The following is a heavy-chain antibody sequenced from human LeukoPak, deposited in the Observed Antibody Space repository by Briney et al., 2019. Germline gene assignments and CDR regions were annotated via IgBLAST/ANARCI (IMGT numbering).Heavy chain of an antibody. V-gene: IGHV3-7*01. CDR1: GFTFSNYW. Sequence: GGSLRLSCVASGFTFSNYWMTWVRQAPGKGLEWVANVKEDGSEKYYVDSVKGRLTISRDNTKNSLYLQMDSLRVEDTAVYYCVRRGESGSYFEYWGQGTLVTVSS. CDR3: VRRGESGSYFEY. D-gene: IGHD1-26*01. CDR2: VKEDGSEK. J-gene: IGHJ4*02.